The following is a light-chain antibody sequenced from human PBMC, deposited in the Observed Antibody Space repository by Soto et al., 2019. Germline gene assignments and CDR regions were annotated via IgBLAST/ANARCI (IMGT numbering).Light chain of an antibody. Sequence: DIQLTQSPSFLSASVGDRVTVTCRASQVIRSYLAWYQQKPGKAPKLLIYAASTLQSRIPSRFSGSGSGTKFTLPISSLQPEDFATYYCQQLNSYPITFGQGKRLEIK. V-gene: IGKV1-9*01. CDR2: AAS. CDR3: QQLNSYPIT. CDR1: QVIRSY. J-gene: IGKJ5*01.